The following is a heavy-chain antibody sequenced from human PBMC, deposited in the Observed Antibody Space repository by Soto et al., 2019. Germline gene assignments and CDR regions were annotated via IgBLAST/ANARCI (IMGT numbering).Heavy chain of an antibody. CDR3: VRWTTTGDY. J-gene: IGHJ4*02. D-gene: IGHD4-17*01. CDR2: ISSDGSGT. Sequence: PGGSLRLSCGASGFTLSSYWMHWVRQAPGKGLVWVSRISSDGSGTSYADSVRGRFTISRDNAKNTLYLQMNSLRVEDTAVYYCVRWTTTGDYWGQGTMVTVYS. CDR1: GFTLSSYW. V-gene: IGHV3-74*01.